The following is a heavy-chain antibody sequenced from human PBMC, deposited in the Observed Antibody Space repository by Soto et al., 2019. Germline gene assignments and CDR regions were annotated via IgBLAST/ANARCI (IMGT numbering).Heavy chain of an antibody. V-gene: IGHV6-1*01. D-gene: IGHD5-12*01. CDR3: ARDSLPSVDIVATIEGYYYYGMDV. CDR2: TYYRSKWYN. Sequence: SPTLLLTCAISGDSVSSNSAAWNWIRQSPSRCLEWLGRTYYRSKWYNDYAVSVKSRITINPDTSKNQFSLQLNSVTPEDTAVYYCARDSLPSVDIVATIEGYYYYGMDVWGQGTTVTVSS. CDR1: GDSVSSNSAA. J-gene: IGHJ6*02.